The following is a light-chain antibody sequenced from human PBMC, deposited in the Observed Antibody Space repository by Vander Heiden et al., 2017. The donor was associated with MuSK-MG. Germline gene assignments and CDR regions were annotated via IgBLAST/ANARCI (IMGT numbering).Light chain of an antibody. CDR3: QSYENGLNDGF. J-gene: IGLJ2*01. CDR2: GDS. Sequence: SVSTQPPSVYGAPGQRVTISCTGSSHNIGAGYEVHWYHQVPGTAPKLLIYGDSYRPSGVPDRLSGSKSATSASLAIAGIQAEDETNYYCQSYENGLNDGFFGGGTKLTV. CDR1: SHNIGAGYE. V-gene: IGLV1-40*01.